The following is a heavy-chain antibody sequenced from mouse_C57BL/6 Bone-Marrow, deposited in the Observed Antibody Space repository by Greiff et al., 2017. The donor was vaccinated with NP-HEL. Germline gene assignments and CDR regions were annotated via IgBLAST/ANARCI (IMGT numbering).Heavy chain of an antibody. Sequence: VQLQQSGPELVKPGASVKLSCKASGYTFTSYDINWVKQRPGKGLEWIGWIYPRDGSTNYNEKFKGKATLTVDKSSSTAYMELHSLTSEESAVYFVARLGYNGSRDYGGQGTTLTVSS. CDR3: ARLGYNGSRDY. CDR1: GYTFTSYD. V-gene: IGHV1-85*01. J-gene: IGHJ2*01. CDR2: IYPRDGST. D-gene: IGHD1-1*01.